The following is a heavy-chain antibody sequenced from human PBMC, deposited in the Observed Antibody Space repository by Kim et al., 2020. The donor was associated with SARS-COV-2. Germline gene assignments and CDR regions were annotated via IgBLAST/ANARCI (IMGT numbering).Heavy chain of an antibody. Sequence: GGSLRLSCSASGFTFSSYAMHWVRQAPGKGLEYVSAISSNGGSTYYADSVKGRFTISRDNSKNTLYLQMSSLRAEDTAVYYCVKDLYYYGSGSYYNDYWGQGTLVTVSS. V-gene: IGHV3-64D*09. D-gene: IGHD3-10*01. CDR2: ISSNGGST. CDR3: VKDLYYYGSGSYYNDY. J-gene: IGHJ4*02. CDR1: GFTFSSYA.